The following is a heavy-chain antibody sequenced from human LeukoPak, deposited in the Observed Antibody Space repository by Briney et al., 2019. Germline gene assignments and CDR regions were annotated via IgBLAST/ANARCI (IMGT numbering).Heavy chain of an antibody. J-gene: IGHJ2*01. CDR1: GFTFSSYA. V-gene: IGHV3-23*01. Sequence: QSGGSLRLSCAASGFTFSSYAMSWVRQAPGKGLEWVSAISGSGGSTYYADSVKGRFTISRDNSKNTLYLQMNSLRAEDTAVYYCAKSDYGDHDWYFDLWGRGTLVTVSS. D-gene: IGHD4-17*01. CDR3: AKSDYGDHDWYFDL. CDR2: ISGSGGST.